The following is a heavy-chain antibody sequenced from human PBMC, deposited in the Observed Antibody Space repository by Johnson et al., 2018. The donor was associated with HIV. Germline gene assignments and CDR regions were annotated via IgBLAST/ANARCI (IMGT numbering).Heavy chain of an antibody. J-gene: IGHJ3*02. V-gene: IGHV3-30*04. Sequence: QVQLVESGGGVVQPGRSLRLSCAASGFTFSSYAMHWVRQAPAKGLEWVAVISYDGSDKYYADSVKGRFTISRDNSKNTLYLHMDSLRVEDTAVYYCAKGQVARGAFDIWGQGTMVTVSS. CDR2: ISYDGSDK. CDR1: GFTFSSYA. CDR3: AKGQVARGAFDI.